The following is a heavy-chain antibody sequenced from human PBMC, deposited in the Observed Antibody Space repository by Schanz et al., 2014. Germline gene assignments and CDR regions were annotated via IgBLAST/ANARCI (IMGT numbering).Heavy chain of an antibody. D-gene: IGHD1-26*01. CDR3: ARYTGAYFDY. V-gene: IGHV4-4*07. Sequence: QVQLQESGPGLVKPSETLSLTCTVSGGSISTYYWSWIRQPAGKGLEWIGRIYTSGSTNYNPSLKSRVPMSVDTSKTQFSLRLTSVTAADTAVYYCARYTGAYFDYWGQGTLVTVSS. CDR1: GGSISTYY. CDR2: IYTSGST. J-gene: IGHJ4*02.